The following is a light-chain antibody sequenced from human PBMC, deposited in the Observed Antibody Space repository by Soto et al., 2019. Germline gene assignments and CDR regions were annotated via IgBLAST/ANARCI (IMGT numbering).Light chain of an antibody. CDR1: QSVSSTY. Sequence: VLTQSPGTLSLSPGERATLSCRASQSVSSTYLAWYQQKPGQAPRLLIYGASSRATGIPDRFSGSGSGTDFTLTISRLEPEDFAVYYCQQFGSSPRTFGQGTKVDI. CDR2: GAS. V-gene: IGKV3-20*01. J-gene: IGKJ1*01. CDR3: QQFGSSPRT.